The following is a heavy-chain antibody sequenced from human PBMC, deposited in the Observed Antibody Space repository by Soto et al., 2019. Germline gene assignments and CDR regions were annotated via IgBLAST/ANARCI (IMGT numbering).Heavy chain of an antibody. Sequence: EVQLLESGGGLVQPGGSLRLSCAASGFTFSSYAMSWVRQAPGKGLEWVSAISGSGGSTYYADSVKGRFTISRDNSKNTLYLQMSSLRAEDTAVYYCAKEGRGYCSGCSCYSNAFDIWGHGTMVTVSS. CDR3: AKEGRGYCSGCSCYSNAFDI. CDR1: GFTFSSYA. V-gene: IGHV3-23*01. CDR2: ISGSGGST. D-gene: IGHD2-15*01. J-gene: IGHJ3*02.